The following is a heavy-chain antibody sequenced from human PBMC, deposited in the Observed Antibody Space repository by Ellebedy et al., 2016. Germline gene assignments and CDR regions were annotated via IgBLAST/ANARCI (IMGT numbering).Heavy chain of an antibody. J-gene: IGHJ4*02. CDR3: ARGSHGSPPNYFDH. CDR1: IDSFSGYF. V-gene: IGHV4-34*01. D-gene: IGHD2-8*01. Sequence: SETLSLTXAVYIDSFSGYFWSWIRQPPGKGLEWIGEINQNGDINFNASLEGRVTISADRSKNQFSLMLKSTTAADTAIYFCARGSHGSPPNYFDHWGRGTPVTVSS. CDR2: INQNGDI.